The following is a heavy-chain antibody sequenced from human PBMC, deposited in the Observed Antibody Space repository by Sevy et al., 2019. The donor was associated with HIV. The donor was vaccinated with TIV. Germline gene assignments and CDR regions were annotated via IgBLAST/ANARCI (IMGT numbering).Heavy chain of an antibody. CDR3: VKDVAYDNTYLDY. J-gene: IGHJ4*02. Sequence: GGSLRLSCAVSGFTFTSYAMNWVRQAPGKGLEWVSGVGGSGGSTYYANSLKGRFSISRDNSRKTLYLQINSLRAEDTAVYYCVKDVAYDNTYLDYWGQGTLVTVSS. CDR1: GFTFTSYA. D-gene: IGHD3-22*01. V-gene: IGHV3-23*01. CDR2: VGGSGGST.